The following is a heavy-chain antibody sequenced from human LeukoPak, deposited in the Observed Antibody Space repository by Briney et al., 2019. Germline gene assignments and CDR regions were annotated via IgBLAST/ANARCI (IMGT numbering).Heavy chain of an antibody. CDR3: ASSLCSGGSCYSGHFAERGMDV. V-gene: IGHV4-30-4*01. CDR1: GASISSGDYL. Sequence: PSQTLSLTCTVSGASISSGDYLWSWIRQPPGMGLEWIGNIYYSGSTNYNASLKSRVTISIDTSKNQFSLNLSTVTAADTAVYYCASSLCSGGSCYSGHFAERGMDVWGQGTTVTVSS. J-gene: IGHJ6*02. D-gene: IGHD2-15*01. CDR2: IYYSGST.